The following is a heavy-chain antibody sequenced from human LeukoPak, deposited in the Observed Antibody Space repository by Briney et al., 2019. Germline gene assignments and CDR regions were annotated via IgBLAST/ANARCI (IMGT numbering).Heavy chain of an antibody. CDR1: GYTFTSYD. Sequence: ASVKVSCKSAGYTFTSYDINWVRQATGQGLEWMGLMNPNSGNTGYAQKFQGRVTITSNSSISTDSLELSSMRSRDTAMSYCARGIAVAGSSYSYYYMDVWGKGTTVTVSS. D-gene: IGHD6-19*01. J-gene: IGHJ6*03. V-gene: IGHV1-8*01. CDR2: MNPNSGNT. CDR3: ARGIAVAGSSYSYYYMDV.